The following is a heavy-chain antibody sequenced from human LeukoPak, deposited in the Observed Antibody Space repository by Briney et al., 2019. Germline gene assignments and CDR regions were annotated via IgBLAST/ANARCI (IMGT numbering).Heavy chain of an antibody. CDR2: INHSGST. V-gene: IGHV4-34*01. J-gene: IGHJ5*02. CDR3: AIAVAGTRNWFDP. CDR1: GGSFSGYY. D-gene: IGHD6-19*01. Sequence: SETLSLTCAVYGGSFSGYYWSWIRQPPGKGLEWIGEINHSGSTNYNPSLKSRVTISVDTSKNPFSLKLSSVTAADTAVYYCAIAVAGTRNWFDPWGQGTLVTVSS.